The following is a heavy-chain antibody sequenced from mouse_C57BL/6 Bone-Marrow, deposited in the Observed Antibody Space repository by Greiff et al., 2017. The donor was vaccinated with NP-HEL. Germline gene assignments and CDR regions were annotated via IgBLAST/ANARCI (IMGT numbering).Heavy chain of an antibody. V-gene: IGHV5-6*01. D-gene: IGHD3-3*01. Sequence: EVMLVESGGDLVKPGGSLKLSCAASGFTFSSYGMSWVRQTPDKRLEWVATISSGGSYTYYPDRVKGRFTISRDNAKNTLYLQMSSLKSEDTAMYYCARHGWTRGYAMDYWGQGTSVTVSS. CDR2: ISSGGSYT. J-gene: IGHJ4*01. CDR3: ARHGWTRGYAMDY. CDR1: GFTFSSYG.